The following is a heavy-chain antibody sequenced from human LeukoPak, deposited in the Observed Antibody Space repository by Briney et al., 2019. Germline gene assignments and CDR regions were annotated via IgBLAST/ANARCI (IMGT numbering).Heavy chain of an antibody. Sequence: SETLSLTCAVYGGSFSGYYWSWIRQPPGKGLEWIGEINHSGSTNYNPSLTSRVTISVDTSKNQFSLKLSSVTAADTAVYYCARERVGDYYDFWSGLSHYYYYYMDVWGKGTTVTVSS. CDR2: INHSGST. D-gene: IGHD3-3*01. CDR1: GGSFSGYY. J-gene: IGHJ6*03. CDR3: ARERVGDYYDFWSGLSHYYYYYMDV. V-gene: IGHV4-34*01.